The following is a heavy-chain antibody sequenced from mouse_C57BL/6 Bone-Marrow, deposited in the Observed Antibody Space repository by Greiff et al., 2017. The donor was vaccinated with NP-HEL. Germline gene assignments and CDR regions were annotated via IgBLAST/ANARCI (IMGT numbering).Heavy chain of an antibody. J-gene: IGHJ1*03. CDR3: AIYYGIYWYFDV. CDR2: IYPGSGST. CDR1: GYTFTSYW. V-gene: IGHV1-55*01. Sequence: QVQLKQPGAELVKPGASVKMSCKASGYTFTSYWITWVKQRPGQGLEWIGDIYPGSGSTNYNEKFKSKATLTVDTSSSTAYMQLSSLTSEDSAVYYCAIYYGIYWYFDVWGTGTTVTVSS. D-gene: IGHD2-1*01.